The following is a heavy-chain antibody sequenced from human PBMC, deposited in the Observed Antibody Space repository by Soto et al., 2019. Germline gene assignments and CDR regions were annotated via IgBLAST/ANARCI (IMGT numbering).Heavy chain of an antibody. CDR3: ASGIPLWLRRINNCYSG. CDR2: IIPMFGTA. CDR1: GGTFSTYA. Sequence: QVQLVQSGAEVKKPESSVKVSCKAPGGTFSTYAISWVRQAPGQGLEWMGGIIPMFGTANYAQRFQDRVTITADESTNTVYMELSSLSSEDTAVYFCASGIPLWLRRINNCYSGWGQGTLVTVSP. D-gene: IGHD5-12*01. J-gene: IGHJ4*02. V-gene: IGHV1-69*12.